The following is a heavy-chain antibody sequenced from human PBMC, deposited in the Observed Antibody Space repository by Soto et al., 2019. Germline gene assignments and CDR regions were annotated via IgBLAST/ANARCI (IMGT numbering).Heavy chain of an antibody. D-gene: IGHD2-8*01. J-gene: IGHJ3*02. CDR2: INPNSGGT. Sequence: ASVKVSCKASGYTFTGYYMHWVRQAPGQGLEWMGWINPNSGGTNYAQKFQGWVTMTRDTSTSTVYMELSSLRSEDTAVYYCARAKGVRDAFDIWGQGTMVTVSS. CDR1: GYTFTGYY. V-gene: IGHV1-2*04. CDR3: ARAKGVRDAFDI.